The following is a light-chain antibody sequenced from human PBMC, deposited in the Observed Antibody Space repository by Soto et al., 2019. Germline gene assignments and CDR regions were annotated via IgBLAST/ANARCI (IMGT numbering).Light chain of an antibody. V-gene: IGKV1-27*01. CDR2: AAS. CDR3: QKYNSAPQT. J-gene: IGKJ1*01. Sequence: DIQMTQSPSSLSASVGDRVTITCRASQGVSNYLAWYQQKPGKVPKLLIYAASTLQSGIPSRFSGSGSGTDFTRTISSLQPEDVATQYCQKYNSAPQTFGQGTKVEIK. CDR1: QGVSNY.